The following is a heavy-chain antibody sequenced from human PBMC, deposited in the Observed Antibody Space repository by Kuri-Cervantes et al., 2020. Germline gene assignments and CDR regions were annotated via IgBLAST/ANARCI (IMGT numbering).Heavy chain of an antibody. V-gene: IGHV1-2*02. CDR2: VNPSSGDT. J-gene: IGHJ6*03. CDR3: ARLWHYYDSSGYNYMDV. Sequence: ASVKVSCKASGYIFSNYYMHWVRQAPGQGPEWMGWVNPSSGDTYYVQKFRGRVTMTRDTSIDTAYMELNSLTSDDTAVYYCARLWHYYDSSGYNYMDVWGKGTTVTVSS. CDR1: GYIFSNYY. D-gene: IGHD3-22*01.